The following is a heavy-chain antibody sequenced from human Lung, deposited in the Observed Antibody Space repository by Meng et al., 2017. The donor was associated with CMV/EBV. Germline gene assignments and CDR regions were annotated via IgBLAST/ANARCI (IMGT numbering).Heavy chain of an antibody. CDR3: ARADYYNLMDV. Sequence: SXTVSGASIDSDNYYWSWIRQPPGKGLEWIGYIYYSGSSFYNPSLKSRVTISLNMSKNQFSLYLSSVTAADTAVYYCARADYYNLMDVWGQGTTVTVSS. V-gene: IGHV4-30-4*08. J-gene: IGHJ6*02. CDR1: GASIDSDNYY. CDR2: IYYSGSS.